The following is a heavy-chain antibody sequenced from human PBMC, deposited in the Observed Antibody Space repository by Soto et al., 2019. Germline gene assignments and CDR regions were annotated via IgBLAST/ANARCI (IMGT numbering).Heavy chain of an antibody. D-gene: IGHD6-19*01. CDR1: GFTCSHYP. V-gene: IGHV3-23*01. CDR2: ISAGGDRT. Sequence: EVQVSESGGGLVQPGGSLRLSCATSGFTCSHYPMNWVRQAPGKGLEWVSGISAGGDRTYYADSVKGRFTIFRDNSKNSVSLQMNSLRVEDTAVYYCARLVWGQGTLVTVSS. J-gene: IGHJ4*02. CDR3: ARLV.